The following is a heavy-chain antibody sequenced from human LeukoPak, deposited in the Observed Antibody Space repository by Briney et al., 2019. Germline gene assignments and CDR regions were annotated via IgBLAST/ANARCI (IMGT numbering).Heavy chain of an antibody. J-gene: IGHJ5*02. CDR1: VYTFTGYY. CDR2: INPNSGGT. Sequence: ASVKVSCKASVYTFTGYYMHWVRQAPGQGLEWMGWINPNSGGTNYAQKFQGRVTMTRDTFISTAYMGLSRLRSDDTAVYYCARGPRDGDYAYWFDPWGQGTLVTVSS. V-gene: IGHV1-2*02. CDR3: ARGPRDGDYAYWFDP. D-gene: IGHD4-17*01.